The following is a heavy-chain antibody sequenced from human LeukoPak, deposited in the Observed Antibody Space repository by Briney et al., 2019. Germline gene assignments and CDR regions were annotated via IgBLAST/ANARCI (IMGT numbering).Heavy chain of an antibody. J-gene: IGHJ6*03. D-gene: IGHD1-1*01. CDR1: GASISSSY. V-gene: IGHV4-59*08. Sequence: PSETLSLTCTVSGASISSSYWSWIRQPPGKGLEWIGYIYYTGSTNYNPSLKSRVTISVDMSKNQSSLQLSSVTAADTAAYYCARLGIYPIQGYNYNDHYMDVWAKGTTVTVSS. CDR3: ARLGIYPIQGYNYNDHYMDV. CDR2: IYYTGST.